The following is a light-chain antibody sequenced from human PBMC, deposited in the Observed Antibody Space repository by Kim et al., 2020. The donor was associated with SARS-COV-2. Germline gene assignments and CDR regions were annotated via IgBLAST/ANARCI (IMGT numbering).Light chain of an antibody. Sequence: ASVGDGVTITCRASQGISNWLAWYQQKPGKAPKLLIYDASRLEVGVPSRFSGSGSGTEFTLTISSLQPDDFATYYCHQYNSYSPTFGPGTKVDIK. CDR1: QGISNW. V-gene: IGKV1-5*01. CDR3: HQYNSYSPT. CDR2: DAS. J-gene: IGKJ1*01.